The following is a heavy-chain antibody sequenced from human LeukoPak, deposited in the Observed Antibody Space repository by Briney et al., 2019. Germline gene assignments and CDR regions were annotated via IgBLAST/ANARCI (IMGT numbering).Heavy chain of an antibody. V-gene: IGHV3-21*01. D-gene: IGHD6-6*01. CDR2: ISSSSYI. J-gene: IGHJ3*02. Sequence: GGSLRLSCAASGFTFSSCSMNWVRQAPGKGLEWVSSISSSSYIYYADSVKGRFTISRDNAKNSLYLQMNSLRAEDTAVYYCARSSSSEDAFDIWGQGTMVTVSS. CDR3: ARSSSSEDAFDI. CDR1: GFTFSSCS.